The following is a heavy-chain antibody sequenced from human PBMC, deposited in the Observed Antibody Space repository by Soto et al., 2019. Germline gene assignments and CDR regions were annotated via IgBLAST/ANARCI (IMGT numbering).Heavy chain of an antibody. CDR2: IRSDGTAT. Sequence: EMQLVESGGGLVQPGGSLRLSCVASGFTFSNYWMHWVRQDPGMGLVWVSSIRSDGTATQYADSVNGRFTVSRDNTKNTLDLQMTSLRAEDTAVYYGARDLSWGQCDYWGQGTLVTVSS. CDR1: GFTFSNYW. V-gene: IGHV3-74*01. J-gene: IGHJ4*02. CDR3: ARDLSWGQCDY. D-gene: IGHD3-16*01.